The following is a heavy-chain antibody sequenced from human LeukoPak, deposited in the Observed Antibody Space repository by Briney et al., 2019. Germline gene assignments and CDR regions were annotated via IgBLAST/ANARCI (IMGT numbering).Heavy chain of an antibody. CDR2: IRYDGSNK. Sequence: GGSLRLSCAASGFTFSSYGMHWVRQAPGKGLEWVAFIRYDGSNKYYADSVKGRFTISRDNSKNTLYLQMNSLRAEDTAVYYCAKDGADIVVVTATTPGRFFDYWGQGTLVTVSS. D-gene: IGHD2-21*02. J-gene: IGHJ4*02. V-gene: IGHV3-30*02. CDR3: AKDGADIVVVTATTPGRFFDY. CDR1: GFTFSSYG.